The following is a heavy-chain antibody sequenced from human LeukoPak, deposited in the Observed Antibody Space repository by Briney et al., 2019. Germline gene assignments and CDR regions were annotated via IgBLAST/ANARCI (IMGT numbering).Heavy chain of an antibody. D-gene: IGHD3-10*01. CDR3: ARYDYGSGYPGSWLDP. CDR1: GASISSYF. Sequence: SGTPSLTCTVSGASISSYFWTWIRQSPGKGLEWIGYIYYSGSTNYNPSLKSRVTISVDTSKNQFSLKLNSVTAADTAVYYCARYDYGSGYPGSWLDPWGHGTLVTVSS. V-gene: IGHV4-59*08. J-gene: IGHJ5*02. CDR2: IYYSGST.